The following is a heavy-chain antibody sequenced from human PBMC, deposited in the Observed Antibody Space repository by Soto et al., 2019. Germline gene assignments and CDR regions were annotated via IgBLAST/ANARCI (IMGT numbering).Heavy chain of an antibody. J-gene: IGHJ4*02. CDR2: IYYDGGT. CDR1: GGSISSGDYY. V-gene: IGHV4-31*03. D-gene: IGHD1-26*01. Sequence: SETLSLTCSVSGGSISSGDYYWSWIRQLPGKGLEWVGYIYYDGGTYYNPPLKSRVSISRDTSKNQFSLKMTSVTAADTAVYFCARETGSYGLGYWGQGTLVTVSS. CDR3: ARETGSYGLGY.